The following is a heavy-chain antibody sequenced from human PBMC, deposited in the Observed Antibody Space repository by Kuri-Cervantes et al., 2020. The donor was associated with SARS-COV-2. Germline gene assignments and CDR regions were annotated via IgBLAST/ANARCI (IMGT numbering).Heavy chain of an antibody. CDR1: GFTFGSYA. J-gene: IGHJ6*02. V-gene: IGHV3-23*01. CDR2: ISGSGGST. CDR3: AKITCTNGVCYAPGGMDV. D-gene: IGHD2-8*01. Sequence: GGSLRLSCAASGFTFGSYAMSWVRQAPGKGLEWVSAISGSGGSTYYADSVKGRFTISRDNSKNTLYLQMNSPRAEDTAVYYCAKITCTNGVCYAPGGMDVWGQGTTVTVSS.